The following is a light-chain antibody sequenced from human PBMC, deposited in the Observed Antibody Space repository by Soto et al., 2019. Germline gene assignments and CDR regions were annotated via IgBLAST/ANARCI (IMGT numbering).Light chain of an antibody. CDR3: AAWDDSLSGVV. CDR1: SSNIGSNY. Sequence: QSVLTQPPSASGTPGQRVTISCSGSSSNIGSNYVYWYHQLPGTAPKLLIYRNNQRPSGVPDRFSGSKSGTSASLAISGLRSEDEADYYCAAWDDSLSGVVFGGGTKLT. CDR2: RNN. J-gene: IGLJ2*01. V-gene: IGLV1-47*01.